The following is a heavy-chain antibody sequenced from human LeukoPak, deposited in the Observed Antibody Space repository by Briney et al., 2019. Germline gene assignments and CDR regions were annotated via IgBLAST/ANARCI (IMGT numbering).Heavy chain of an antibody. J-gene: IGHJ4*02. CDR1: GYTLTQLS. V-gene: IGHV1-24*01. CDR3: ATDLGLQNDY. Sequence: ASVKVSCKVSGYTLTQLSMHWVRQAPGKGLEWMGGFDPEDGETIYAQKFRGRVTMTEDTSTDTAYMELSSLRSEDTAVYYCATDLGLQNDYWGQGTLVTVSS. CDR2: FDPEDGET.